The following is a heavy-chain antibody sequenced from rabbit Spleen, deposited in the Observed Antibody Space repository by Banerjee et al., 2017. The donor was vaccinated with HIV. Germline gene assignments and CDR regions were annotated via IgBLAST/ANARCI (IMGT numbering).Heavy chain of an antibody. CDR2: IVGGRSDSI. CDR1: GLDFSSSYW. J-gene: IGHJ4*01. D-gene: IGHD2-1*01. CDR3: GKTYGAKCYLDL. Sequence: QSLEESGGDLVKPGASLTLTCTASGLDFSSSYWICWVRQAPGKGLEWIACIVGGRSDSIYYATWAKGRLIVSKTSSTTVTLQMTSLTAADTATYFCGKTYGAKCYLDLWGPGTLVTVS. V-gene: IGHV1S40*01.